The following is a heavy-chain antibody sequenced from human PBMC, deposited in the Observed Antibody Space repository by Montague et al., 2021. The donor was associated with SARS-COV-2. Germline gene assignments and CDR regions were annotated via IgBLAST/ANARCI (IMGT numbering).Heavy chain of an antibody. D-gene: IGHD3-22*01. V-gene: IGHV4-4*02. Sequence: SETLSLTCAVSGGSIGSSNWWSWVRQPPGKGLEWIGEIYHSGSTYYNPSLKSRVTISVDTSKNLFSLKLSSVTAADTAVYYCARVRSITMIVVVITPMGWFDPWGQGTLVTVSS. CDR3: ARVRSITMIVVVITPMGWFDP. CDR2: IYHSGST. CDR1: GGSIGSSNW. J-gene: IGHJ5*02.